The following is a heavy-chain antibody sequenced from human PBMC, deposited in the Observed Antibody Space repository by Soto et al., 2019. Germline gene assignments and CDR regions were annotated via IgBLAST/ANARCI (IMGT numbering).Heavy chain of an antibody. V-gene: IGHV3-30-3*02. CDR2: ISNDGMNT. CDR3: AKGLRFKEH. Sequence: LRLSCVASGFTFSSYALHWVRQAPGKGLEWVALISNDGMNTFYADSVKGRMTVSRDKAEKTMYLQMNSLTAEDTAVYYCAKGLRFKEHWGQGTVVTVSS. J-gene: IGHJ1*01. CDR1: GFTFSSYA.